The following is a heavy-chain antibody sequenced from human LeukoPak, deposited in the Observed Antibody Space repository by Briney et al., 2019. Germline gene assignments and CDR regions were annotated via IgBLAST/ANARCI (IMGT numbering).Heavy chain of an antibody. V-gene: IGHV3-7*01. D-gene: IGHD6-13*01. Sequence: GGSLRLSCAASGFTFSSYWMTWVRQVPGKGLEWVANIKQDGSEKNYVDAVKGRFTISRDNAKNSVYLQMNSLRAEDTAVYYCARAGGTSWADYWGQGALVTVSS. J-gene: IGHJ4*02. CDR1: GFTFSSYW. CDR2: IKQDGSEK. CDR3: ARAGGTSWADY.